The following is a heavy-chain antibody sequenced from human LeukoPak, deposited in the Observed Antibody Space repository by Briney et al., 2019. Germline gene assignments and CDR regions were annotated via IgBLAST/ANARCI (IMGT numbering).Heavy chain of an antibody. V-gene: IGHV3-23*01. CDR3: AKDAGGFPRYYFDY. CDR2: ISGSGGST. CDR1: GFTLSSYA. D-gene: IGHD3-10*01. Sequence: PGGSLRLSCAASGFTLSSYAMSWVRQAPGKGLEWVSAISGSGGSTYYADSVKGRFTISRDNSKDTLYLQMNSLRAEDTAVYYCAKDAGGFPRYYFDYWGQGTLVTVSS. J-gene: IGHJ4*02.